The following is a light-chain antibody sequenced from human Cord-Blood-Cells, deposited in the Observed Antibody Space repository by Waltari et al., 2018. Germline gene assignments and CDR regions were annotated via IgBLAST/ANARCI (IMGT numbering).Light chain of an antibody. J-gene: IGLJ3*02. CDR2: GHS. CDR1: SSNIGAGYD. CDR3: QSYDSSLSGWV. Sequence: QSVLTQPPSVSGAPGQRVTISCTGSSSNIGAGYDVHWYQQLPGTAPKLLICGHSNRPSGVPDQFSGCKSGTSASLAITGLQAEDEADYYCQSYDSSLSGWVFCGGTKLTVL. V-gene: IGLV1-40*01.